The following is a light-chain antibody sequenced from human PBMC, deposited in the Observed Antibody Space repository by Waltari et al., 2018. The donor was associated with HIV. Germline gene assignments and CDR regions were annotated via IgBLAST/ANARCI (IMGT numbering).Light chain of an antibody. CDR2: WNV. CDR1: RPNIGRNN. V-gene: IGLV1-47*01. J-gene: IGLJ3*02. CDR3: EAWDDSLSGPV. Sequence: QSVLTQPPSASGTPGQRVTISCSGGRPNIGRNNVYWFQHFPGPAPNVPSFWNVRRPSGVPDRFSGAKSCSPASLSIIGLRFEGEADYFCEAWDDSLSGPVFGGGTELTVL.